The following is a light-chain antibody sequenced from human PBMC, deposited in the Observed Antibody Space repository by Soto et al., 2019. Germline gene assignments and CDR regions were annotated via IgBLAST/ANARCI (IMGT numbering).Light chain of an antibody. CDR2: LNSDGSH. Sequence: QLVLTQSPSGSASLGASVKLICTLSSGHSNYAIAWHQQQSEKGPRYLMKLNSDGSHSKGDGIPDRFSGSSSGAERYLTISSLQSEDEADYYCQTWGSGIVVFGGGTKLTVL. CDR1: SGHSNYA. CDR3: QTWGSGIVV. J-gene: IGLJ2*01. V-gene: IGLV4-69*01.